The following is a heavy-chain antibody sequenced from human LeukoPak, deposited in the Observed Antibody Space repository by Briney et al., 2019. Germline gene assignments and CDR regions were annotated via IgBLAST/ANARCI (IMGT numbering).Heavy chain of an antibody. D-gene: IGHD3-3*01. Sequence: SETLSLTCTVSGGSISSGSYYWCWIRQPAGKGLEWIGRMFISGSTNYNPSLKSRVTISVDTSKNQFSLKLSSVTAADTAVYYCARGARGGFLEYDWFDPWGQGTLVTVSS. J-gene: IGHJ5*02. CDR3: ARGARGGFLEYDWFDP. V-gene: IGHV4-61*02. CDR1: GGSISSGSYY. CDR2: MFISGST.